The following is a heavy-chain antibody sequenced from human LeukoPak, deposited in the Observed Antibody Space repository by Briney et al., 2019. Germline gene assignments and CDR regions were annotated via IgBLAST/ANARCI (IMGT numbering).Heavy chain of an antibody. CDR1: GYRFTSYW. Sequence: GESLKISCKGSGYRFTSYWIGWVRQMPRKGLECMGIIYPGDSVTRYSPSFQGQVTISADKSISTAFLQWSSLKASDSAMYYCARLDTATIDYWGQGTLVTVSS. CDR3: ARLDTATIDY. V-gene: IGHV5-51*01. J-gene: IGHJ4*02. CDR2: IYPGDSVT. D-gene: IGHD5-18*01.